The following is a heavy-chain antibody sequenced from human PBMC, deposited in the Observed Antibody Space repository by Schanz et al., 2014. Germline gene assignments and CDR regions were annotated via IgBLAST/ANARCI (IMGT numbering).Heavy chain of an antibody. J-gene: IGHJ4*02. Sequence: QVQLVQSGAEVKQPGASVKVSCKASGYTFTSYDINWVRQAPGQGLEWMGIINPSGGSTSYAQKFQGRDTMTRDTSTSTVYMELSSLRSEDTAVYYCARDGEAAAGCDYWGQGTLVTVSS. CDR1: GYTFTSYD. CDR2: INPSGGST. CDR3: ARDGEAAAGCDY. V-gene: IGHV1-46*03. D-gene: IGHD6-13*01.